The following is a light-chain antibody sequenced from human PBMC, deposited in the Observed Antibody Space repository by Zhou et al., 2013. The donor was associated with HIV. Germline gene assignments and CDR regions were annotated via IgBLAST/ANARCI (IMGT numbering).Light chain of an antibody. CDR3: QSYDTSLSGSAI. CDR2: GNS. CDR1: SSNIGAGYD. J-gene: IGLJ2*01. V-gene: IGLV1-40*01. Sequence: QSVLTQPPSVSGAPGQRVTISCTGGSSNIGAGYDVHWYQHLPGTAPKLLIYGNSNRPSGVPDRFSGSKSGTSASLAITGLQAEDEADYYCQSYDTSLSGSAIFGGGTKLTV.